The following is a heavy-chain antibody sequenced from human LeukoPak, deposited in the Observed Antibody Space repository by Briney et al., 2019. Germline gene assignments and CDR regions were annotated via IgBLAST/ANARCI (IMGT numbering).Heavy chain of an antibody. Sequence: ASVKVSCKASGGTFSSYVISWVRQAPGQALAWMGGVIHIFGTANYAQKFQGRVTITADKSTSTAYMELSSLRSENTAVYYCARDSSTKYNWNDLLQRDYYYGMDVWGKGTTVTVSS. V-gene: IGHV1-69*06. D-gene: IGHD1-1*01. CDR1: GGTFSSYV. CDR2: VIHIFGTA. J-gene: IGHJ6*04. CDR3: ARDSSTKYNWNDLLQRDYYYGMDV.